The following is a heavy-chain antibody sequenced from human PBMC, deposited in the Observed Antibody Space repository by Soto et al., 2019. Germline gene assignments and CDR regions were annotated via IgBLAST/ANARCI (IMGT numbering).Heavy chain of an antibody. J-gene: IGHJ4*02. CDR1: GFTVSSNY. V-gene: IGHV3-53*04. D-gene: IGHD2-15*01. CDR3: ARDSCSGGSCYWTFDY. Sequence: EEQLVESGGGLVQPGGSLRLCCAASGFTVSSNYMSWVRQAPGKGLEWVSVIYSDGTTYYADSVLGRFTISRDNSKNTLYLQMNSLRAEDTAVYYCARDSCSGGSCYWTFDYWGQGTLVTVSS. CDR2: IYSDGTT.